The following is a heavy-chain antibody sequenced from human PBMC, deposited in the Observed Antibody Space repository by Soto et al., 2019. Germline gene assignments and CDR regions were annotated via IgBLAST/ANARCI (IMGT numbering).Heavy chain of an antibody. V-gene: IGHV1-18*04. CDR1: GYTFTSYG. Sequence: QVQLVQSGAEVKKPGASVKVSCKASGYTFTSYGISWVRQAPGQGLEWMGWISAYNCNTNYAQKLQGRVTMTTDTSTSTAYMELRRLRSDDTAVYYCARDRQYTYYYYYGMDVWGQGTTVTVSS. CDR2: ISAYNCNT. D-gene: IGHD4-4*01. J-gene: IGHJ6*02. CDR3: ARDRQYTYYYYYGMDV.